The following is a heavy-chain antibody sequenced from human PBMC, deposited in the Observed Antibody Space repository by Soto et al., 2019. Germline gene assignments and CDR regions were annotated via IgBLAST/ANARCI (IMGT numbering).Heavy chain of an antibody. CDR3: AGVTDYSGSGSAGGFDP. V-gene: IGHV1-69*01. CDR2: IIPIFGTA. Sequence: QVQLVQSGAEVKKPGSSVKVSCKASGGTFSSYASSWVRQAPGQGLAWMGGIIPIFGTANYPQKFQGRVTITADESTSTAYMELSSLRSEDTAVYYCAGVTDYSGSGSAGGFDPWGQGTLVTVSS. CDR1: GGTFSSYA. D-gene: IGHD3-10*01. J-gene: IGHJ5*02.